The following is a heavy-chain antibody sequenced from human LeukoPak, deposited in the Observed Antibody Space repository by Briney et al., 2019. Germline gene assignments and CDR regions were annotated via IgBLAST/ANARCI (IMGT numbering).Heavy chain of an antibody. D-gene: IGHD6-13*01. V-gene: IGHV3-7*03. CDR2: IKEDGGEQ. Sequence: GGSLRLSCAASGFTFSSYWISWVRQAPGMGLEWVANIKEDGGEQYYVDSVKGRFTISRDNAKNSLYLQMNTLRAEDTAVYYCARFTRRSPQDYWGQGTLVIVSS. CDR1: GFTFSSYW. CDR3: ARFTRRSPQDY. J-gene: IGHJ4*02.